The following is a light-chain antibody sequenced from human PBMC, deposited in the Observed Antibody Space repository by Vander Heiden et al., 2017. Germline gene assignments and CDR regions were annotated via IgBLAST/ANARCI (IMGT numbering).Light chain of an antibody. CDR2: DAS. CDR3: QQYGSSPLT. Sequence: EIVLTQSPGTLSLSPGERATLSCRASQSVSSSYLAWYQQKPGQAPRLLIYDASSRATGIPDRFSGSGSGTDFTLTISRLEPEDFAVYYCQQYGSSPLTFGGEAKVGI. V-gene: IGKV3-20*01. J-gene: IGKJ4*01. CDR1: QSVSSSY.